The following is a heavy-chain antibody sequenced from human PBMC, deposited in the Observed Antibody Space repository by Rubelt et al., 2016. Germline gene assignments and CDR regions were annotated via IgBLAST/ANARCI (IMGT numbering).Heavy chain of an antibody. Sequence: QVQLVQSGTEVKRPGSSVKVSCRASGGTFTNYAVSWVRQAPGQGLEWMGTIIPIISKTNYAQKFQGKLTITADKRTRPAYMELSSLRSDDTAVDYCASHCRGGTCSFDDWGQGTVVTVSS. J-gene: IGHJ1*01. CDR3: ASHCRGGTCSFDD. CDR2: IIPIISKT. D-gene: IGHD2-15*01. CDR1: GGTFTNYA. V-gene: IGHV1-69*04.